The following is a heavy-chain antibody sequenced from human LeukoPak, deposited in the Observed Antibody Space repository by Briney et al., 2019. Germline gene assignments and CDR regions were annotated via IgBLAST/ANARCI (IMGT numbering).Heavy chain of an antibody. J-gene: IGHJ5*02. CDR3: ARGVTGTVPRFDP. Sequence: GESLKISCQASGYIFSNYWIGWVRQMPGKGLEWMGIVYPGDSDIRYSPSFQGQVTISADKSISTAYLQWSSLKASDTAMYYCARGVTGTVPRFDPWGQGTLLTVSS. V-gene: IGHV5-51*01. CDR1: GYIFSNYW. CDR2: VYPGDSDI. D-gene: IGHD1-20*01.